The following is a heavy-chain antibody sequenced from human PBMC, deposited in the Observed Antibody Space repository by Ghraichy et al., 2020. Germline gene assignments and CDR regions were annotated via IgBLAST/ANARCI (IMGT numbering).Heavy chain of an antibody. V-gene: IGHV3-23*01. D-gene: IGHD2/OR15-2a*01. CDR1: GFTFSSYA. Sequence: GGSLRLSCAASGFTFSSYAMTWVRQAPGKGLEWVSAISGRSDRAFHADSVKGRFTISGDNSKNTLYLQIASLRADDTAIYYCAKELGDYCNGLGGNWGQGTLVTVSS. CDR2: ISGRSDRA. J-gene: IGHJ4*02. CDR3: AKELGDYCNGLGGN.